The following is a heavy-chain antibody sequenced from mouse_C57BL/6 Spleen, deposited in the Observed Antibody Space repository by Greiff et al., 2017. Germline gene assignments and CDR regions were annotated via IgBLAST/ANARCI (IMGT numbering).Heavy chain of an antibody. CDR1: GFTFSSYG. V-gene: IGHV5-6*01. J-gene: IGHJ1*03. CDR2: ISSGGSYT. D-gene: IGHD2-5*01. CDR3: ARCGSNYGYFDV. Sequence: EVKLVESGGDLVKPGGSLKLSCAASGFTFSSYGMSWVRQTPDKRLEWVATISSGGSYTNYPDSVKGRVTISRDNAKNTLYLQMSSLRSEDTAVYYCARCGSNYGYFDVWGTGTTFTVSS.